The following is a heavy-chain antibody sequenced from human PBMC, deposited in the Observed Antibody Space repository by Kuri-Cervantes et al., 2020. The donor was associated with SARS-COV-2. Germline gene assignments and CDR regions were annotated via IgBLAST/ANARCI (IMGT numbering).Heavy chain of an antibody. CDR1: GGSIGSSSYY. CDR2: ISSGGST. D-gene: IGHD3-9*01. Sequence: SETLSLTCTVSGGSIGSSSYYWGWIRQPPGKGLEWIASISSGGSTYYNPSLQSRFSMSVDTSKNQFSLRLTSVTAADRAIYYCARVRLLYFDWSSMGYFDDWGQGTLVTVSS. V-gene: IGHV4-39*07. CDR3: ARVRLLYFDWSSMGYFDD. J-gene: IGHJ4*02.